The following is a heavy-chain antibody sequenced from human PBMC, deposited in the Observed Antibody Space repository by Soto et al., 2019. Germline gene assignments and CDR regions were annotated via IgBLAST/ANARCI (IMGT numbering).Heavy chain of an antibody. Sequence: QITLKESGPTLVEPTQTLTLTCTYSGFSLRTTGVGVGWIRQPPGKALEWLGIIYWNDDTRYSPSLQNRFTLTRHISRSQVVLTMPNMDPVDTATYYCAHTWGLPFDYWGQGTLVIVSS. D-gene: IGHD3-16*01. J-gene: IGHJ4*02. V-gene: IGHV2-5*01. CDR1: GFSLRTTGVG. CDR2: IYWNDDT. CDR3: AHTWGLPFDY.